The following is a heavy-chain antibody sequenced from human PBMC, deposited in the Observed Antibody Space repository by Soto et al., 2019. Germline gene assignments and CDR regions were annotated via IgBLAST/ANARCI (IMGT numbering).Heavy chain of an antibody. CDR1: GGSISSYY. CDR3: ARDHNVSRFLEWPSGWLDP. D-gene: IGHD3-3*01. CDR2: IYDSGST. J-gene: IGHJ5*02. V-gene: IGHV4-59*01. Sequence: PSETLSLTCTVSGGSISSYYWSWIRQPPGKGLEWIGYIYDSGSTNYNPSLKSRVTISVDTSKNQFPLKLSSVTAADTAVYYCARDHNVSRFLEWPSGWLDPWGQGTLVTVSS.